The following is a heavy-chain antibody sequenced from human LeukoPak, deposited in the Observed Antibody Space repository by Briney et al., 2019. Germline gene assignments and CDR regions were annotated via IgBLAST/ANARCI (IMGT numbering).Heavy chain of an antibody. CDR2: IKSKTDGATT. J-gene: IGHJ4*02. D-gene: IGHD2-15*01. CDR1: GFTFTNAW. Sequence: GGSLRLSCAASGFTFTNAWMSWVRQAPGKGLAWVGRIKSKTDGATTDYAAPGKGRFTISRDDSKNTLFLEMNSMKTEDTAVYYCTTGIQVVAATKLFDYWGQGTLVTVSS. V-gene: IGHV3-15*01. CDR3: TTGIQVVAATKLFDY.